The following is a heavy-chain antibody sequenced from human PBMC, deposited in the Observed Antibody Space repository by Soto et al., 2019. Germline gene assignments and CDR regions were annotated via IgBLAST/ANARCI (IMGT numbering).Heavy chain of an antibody. Sequence: QVQLQESGPGLVRPSETLSLTCTVSGASISSMSHYWSWIRQSPGKGLEWIGYMYITGSTNYNPALQGRMSISVDTSKNQCSLKLSSVTAADTGVYYCARNAIFGVVTGLDYWGQGSLVTVSP. V-gene: IGHV4-61*01. CDR3: ARNAIFGVVTGLDY. CDR1: GASISSMSHY. D-gene: IGHD3-3*01. CDR2: MYITGST. J-gene: IGHJ4*02.